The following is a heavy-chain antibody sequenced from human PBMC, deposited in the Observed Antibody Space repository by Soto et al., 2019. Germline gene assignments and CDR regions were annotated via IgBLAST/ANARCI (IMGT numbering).Heavy chain of an antibody. CDR1: GFTFSNAW. Sequence: WGSLRLSCAASGFTFSNAWMSWVRQAPGKGLEWVGRIKSKTDGGTTDYAAPVKGRFTISRDDSKNTLYLQMNSLKTEDTAVYYCTTGEYSSPSDAFDIWGQGTMVTVSS. J-gene: IGHJ3*02. CDR3: TTGEYSSPSDAFDI. CDR2: IKSKTDGGTT. D-gene: IGHD6-6*01. V-gene: IGHV3-15*01.